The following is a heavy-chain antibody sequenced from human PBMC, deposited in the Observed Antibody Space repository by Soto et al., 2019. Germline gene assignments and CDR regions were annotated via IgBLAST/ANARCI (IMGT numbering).Heavy chain of an antibody. D-gene: IGHD1-26*01. Sequence: XXSLSLSFAASGFTFSSYPMRLVRQAPGKGLEWVSAISGSGGRTYYADSVKGRFTISRDNSKNTLYLQMNSLRAEDTAVYYCGVTTYYYYYGMDVWGQGTTVTVSS. J-gene: IGHJ6*02. CDR2: ISGSGGRT. CDR3: GVTTYYYYYGMDV. V-gene: IGHV3-23*01. CDR1: GFTFSSYP.